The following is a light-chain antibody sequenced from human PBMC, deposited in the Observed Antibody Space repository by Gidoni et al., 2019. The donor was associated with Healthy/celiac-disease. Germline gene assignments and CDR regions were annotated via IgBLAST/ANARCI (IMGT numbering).Light chain of an antibody. J-gene: IGKJ4*01. CDR2: AAS. V-gene: IGKV1-39*01. Sequence: IHSIESLSSLSASVGDRESITCRASQSISSYLTWYQQKPGKAPKLLIYAASSLQSGVPARFSGSGSGTDFTLTISSLQPEDFATYYCQQSYSTPPTFGGGTKVEIK. CDR1: QSISSY. CDR3: QQSYSTPPT.